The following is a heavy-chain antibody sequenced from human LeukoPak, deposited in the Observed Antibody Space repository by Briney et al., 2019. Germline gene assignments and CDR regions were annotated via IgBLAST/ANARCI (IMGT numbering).Heavy chain of an antibody. CDR2: IYYSGST. CDR1: GGSISSGGYY. D-gene: IGHD2-15*01. J-gene: IGHJ6*02. CDR3: ARDPGGYGMDV. V-gene: IGHV4-31*03. Sequence: SETLSLTCTVSGGSISSGGYYWSWIRQHPGKGLEWIGYIYYSGSTYYNPSLKSRVTISVDTSKNQFSLELSSVTAADTAVYYCARDPGGYGMDVWGQGTTVTVSS.